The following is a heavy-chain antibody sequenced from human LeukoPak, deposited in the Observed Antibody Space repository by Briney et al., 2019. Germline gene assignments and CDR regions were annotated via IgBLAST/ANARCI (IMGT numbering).Heavy chain of an antibody. J-gene: IGHJ3*02. D-gene: IGHD4-17*01. CDR2: MNPNSGNT. Sequence: GASVKVSCKASGYTFTSYDINWVRQATGQGLEWMGWMNPNSGNTGYAQKFQGRVTMTRTTSISTAYMELSSLRSEDTAVYYCARPLASGDYTVWGGGTDAFDIWGQGTMVTVSS. V-gene: IGHV1-8*01. CDR3: ARPLASGDYTVWGGGTDAFDI. CDR1: GYTFTSYD.